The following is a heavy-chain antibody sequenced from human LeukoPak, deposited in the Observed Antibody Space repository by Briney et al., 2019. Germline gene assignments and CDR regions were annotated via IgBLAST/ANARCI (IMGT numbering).Heavy chain of an antibody. CDR3: ARGSGSNYYDY. V-gene: IGHV4-4*07. J-gene: IGHJ4*02. CDR1: GGSISGHY. CDR2: IYTGGNT. Sequence: SETLSLTCTVSGGSISGHYWNWIRQPAGKGLEWIGRIYTGGNTNYTPSLKSRVTMSVDTSKTQFSLNLASVTAADTAVYYCARGSGSNYYDYWGQGTLVTVSS. D-gene: IGHD1-26*01.